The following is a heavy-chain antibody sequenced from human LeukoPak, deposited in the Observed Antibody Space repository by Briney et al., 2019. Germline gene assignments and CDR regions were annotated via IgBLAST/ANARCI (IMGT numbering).Heavy chain of an antibody. V-gene: IGHV1-18*01. J-gene: IGHJ4*02. CDR1: GYTFRSYG. D-gene: IGHD4-23*01. Sequence: ASVKVSCKASGYTFRSYGISWVRQAPGQELEWMGWISAYTGNTNYAQKLQGRVTMTTDTSTSTAYMDLRSLRSDDTAVYYCARAFELDYGGNRAIDYWGQGTLVTVSS. CDR3: ARAFELDYGGNRAIDY. CDR2: ISAYTGNT.